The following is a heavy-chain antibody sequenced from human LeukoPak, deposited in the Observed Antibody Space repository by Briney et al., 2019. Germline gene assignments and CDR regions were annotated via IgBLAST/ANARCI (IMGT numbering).Heavy chain of an antibody. CDR2: TYHSGSA. CDR1: GRSVSSGGSS. CDR3: ARGGVLVVLVPTSMSWFDP. Sequence: PSETLSPTRAVSGRSVSSGGSSCNWILQPPGKGLEWIGYTYHSGSAYYNPCLKSRVTRSIRRSKNQFSLKLTCVTAADTTAYYCARGGVLVVLVPTSMSWFDPWGEGTRVTVSS. J-gene: IGHJ5*02. D-gene: IGHD2-2*01. V-gene: IGHV4-30-2*01.